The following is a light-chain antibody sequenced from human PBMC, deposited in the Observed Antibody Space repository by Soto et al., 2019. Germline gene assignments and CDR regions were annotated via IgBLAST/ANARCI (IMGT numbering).Light chain of an antibody. CDR2: DVS. J-gene: IGLJ1*01. V-gene: IGLV2-14*01. Sequence: QSALTQPVSVSGSPGQSITISCTGTSSDVGGYNYVSWYQQHPGKAPKLMIYDVSNRPSGVSNRFSGSKSGNTASLTISGLQAEDEADYYCSSYTSSLFVFGTGTKVTVL. CDR3: SSYTSSLFV. CDR1: SSDVGGYNY.